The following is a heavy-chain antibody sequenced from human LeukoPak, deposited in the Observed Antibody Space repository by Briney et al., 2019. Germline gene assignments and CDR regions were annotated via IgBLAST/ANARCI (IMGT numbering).Heavy chain of an antibody. CDR2: IYYNGAT. D-gene: IGHD6-19*01. Sequence: SETLSLTCTVSGGSISSDYWTWIRQPPTKELEWIGYIYYNGATSYNPSLKSRVTMSVDTSKKHFSLKMTSVTAADTAVYYCARYGGSGWVIDNWGQGTLVTVSS. CDR1: GGSISSDY. CDR3: ARYGGSGWVIDN. V-gene: IGHV4-59*08. J-gene: IGHJ4*02.